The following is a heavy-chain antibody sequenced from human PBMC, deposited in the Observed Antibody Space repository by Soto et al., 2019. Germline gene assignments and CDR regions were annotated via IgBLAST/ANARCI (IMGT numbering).Heavy chain of an antibody. CDR1: GGSFSGYY. J-gene: IGHJ4*02. D-gene: IGHD5-12*01. V-gene: IGHV4-34*01. CDR2: INHSGST. CDR3: ARGPTVNVDIVATTLYYFDY. Sequence: NPSETLSLTCAVYGGSFSGYYWSWIRQPPGKGLEWIGEINHSGSTNYNPSLKSRVTISVDTSKNQFSLKLSSVTAADTAVYYCARGPTVNVDIVATTLYYFDYWGQGTLVTVSS.